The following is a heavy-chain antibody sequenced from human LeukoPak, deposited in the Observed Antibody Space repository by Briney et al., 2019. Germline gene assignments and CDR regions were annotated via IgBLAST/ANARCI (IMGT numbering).Heavy chain of an antibody. CDR3: VRGYSSSSDDFDY. J-gene: IGHJ4*02. Sequence: GGSLRLSCEASGFTFSIYWMTWVRQAPGKGLEWVANIKEDGSVKQYMDSVKGRFTISRDNAKSSLYLQMNSLRVEDTAVYFCVRGYSSSSDDFDYWGQGALVAVSS. CDR1: GFTFSIYW. D-gene: IGHD6-13*01. V-gene: IGHV3-7*01. CDR2: IKEDGSVK.